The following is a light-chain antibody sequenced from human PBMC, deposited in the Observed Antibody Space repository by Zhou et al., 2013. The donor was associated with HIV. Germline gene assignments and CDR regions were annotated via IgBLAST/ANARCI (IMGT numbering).Light chain of an antibody. CDR1: QDIRSA. CDR3: QQFGTYPLT. J-gene: IGKJ4*01. V-gene: IGKV1-13*02. CDR2: DAS. Sequence: GDRVTIACRASQDIRSALAWYQQKPGKGPKLLIYDASSLESGVPSRFSGTGSGTDFTLVISSLQPEDSATYYCQQFGTYPLTFGGGTKVEI.